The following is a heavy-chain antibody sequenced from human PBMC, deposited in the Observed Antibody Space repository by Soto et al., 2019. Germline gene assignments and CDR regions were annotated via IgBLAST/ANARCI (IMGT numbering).Heavy chain of an antibody. J-gene: IGHJ4*02. CDR2: IDPSDSYT. V-gene: IGHV5-10-1*01. D-gene: IGHD3-10*01. Sequence: PGESLKISCKGSGYSFTSYWISWVRQMPGKGLEWMGRIDPSDSYTNYSPSFQGHVTISADKSISTAYLQWSSLKASDTAMYYCATHSGSYFPFGLWGQGTLVTVSS. CDR1: GYSFTSYW. CDR3: ATHSGSYFPFGL.